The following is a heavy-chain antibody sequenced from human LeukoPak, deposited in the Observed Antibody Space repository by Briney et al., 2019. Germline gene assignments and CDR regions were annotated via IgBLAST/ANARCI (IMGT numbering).Heavy chain of an antibody. CDR1: GFTFSSYS. CDR3: ALIAAAKAEGYFDY. CDR2: ISSSSSTI. J-gene: IGHJ4*02. V-gene: IGHV3-48*04. D-gene: IGHD6-13*01. Sequence: GGSLRLSCAASGFTFSSYSMNWVRQAPGKGLEWVSYISSSSSTIYYADSVKGRFTISRDNAKNSLYLQMNSLRAEDTAVYYCALIAAAKAEGYFDYWGQGTLVTVSS.